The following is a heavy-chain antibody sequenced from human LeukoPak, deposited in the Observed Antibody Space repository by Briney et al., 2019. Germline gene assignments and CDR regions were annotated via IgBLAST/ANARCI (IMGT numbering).Heavy chain of an antibody. CDR3: ARGLSGTYFALDY. Sequence: GGSLRLSCAASGFTFSSYAMNWVRQAPGKGLEWVSGTSGSGSGTYYADSVKGRFTVSRDNSKNTLSLQMNSLRAEDTAVYYCARGLSGTYFALDYRGQGTRVTVSS. V-gene: IGHV3-23*01. CDR1: GFTFSSYA. CDR2: TSGSGSGT. J-gene: IGHJ4*02. D-gene: IGHD3-10*01.